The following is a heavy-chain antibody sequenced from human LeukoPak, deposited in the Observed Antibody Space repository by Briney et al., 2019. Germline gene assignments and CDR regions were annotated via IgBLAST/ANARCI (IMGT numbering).Heavy chain of an antibody. CDR3: VRLQPNAGEWALDV. V-gene: IGHV4-59*01. Sequence: SETLSLTCTVSGAXISRYYCSWIWQPPGKGQEWLGYISNSGSTNYNPSLQSRVNISVDRSKNQLSMELNSVTAADTAVYYCVRLQPNAGEWALDVWGQGATVSVS. CDR2: ISNSGST. CDR1: GAXISRYY. D-gene: IGHD1-1*01. J-gene: IGHJ3*01.